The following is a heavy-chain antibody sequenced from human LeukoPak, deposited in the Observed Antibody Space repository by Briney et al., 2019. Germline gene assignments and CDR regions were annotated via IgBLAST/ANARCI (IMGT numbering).Heavy chain of an antibody. CDR3: ARGYAVYRKVVLGY. CDR1: GYTFTSYD. D-gene: IGHD2-2*01. J-gene: IGHJ4*02. Sequence: ASVKDSCKASGYTFTSYDINRVRQATGQGLEWMGWMNPKSGNTGYAQKFQGRVTMTRNTSISTAYMELSSLRPEDTAVYYCARGYAVYRKVVLGYWGQGTLVTVSS. V-gene: IGHV1-8*01. CDR2: MNPKSGNT.